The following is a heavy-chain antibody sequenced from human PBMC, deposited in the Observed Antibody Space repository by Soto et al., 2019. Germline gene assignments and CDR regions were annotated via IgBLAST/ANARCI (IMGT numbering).Heavy chain of an antibody. CDR3: TTDSYSTIIIVRFDY. CDR2: IKSKTDGGTT. CDR1: GFTFTNAW. D-gene: IGHD3-22*01. V-gene: IGHV3-15*07. Sequence: PGGSLRLSCAASGFTFTNAWINWVRQAPGKGLEWVGRIKSKTDGGTTDYAEPVKGRFAISRDDSNNMMYLQMNSLKIEDTAVYYCTTDSYSTIIIVRFDYWGNGTLVSVSS. J-gene: IGHJ4*01.